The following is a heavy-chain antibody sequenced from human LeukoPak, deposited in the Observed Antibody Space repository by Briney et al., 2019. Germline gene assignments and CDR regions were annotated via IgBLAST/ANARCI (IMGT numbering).Heavy chain of an antibody. J-gene: IGHJ4*02. CDR3: AKATTAIVVDNFFDY. D-gene: IGHD3-22*01. CDR2: ISGNGGAT. CDR1: GFTFSNAW. Sequence: AGGSLRLSCAASGFTFSNAWMSWVRQAPGKGLEWVSAISGNGGATYYADSVKGRFTISRDNSKNTLHLQMNSLRAEDTALYYCAKATTAIVVDNFFDYWGQGTLVSVSS. V-gene: IGHV3-23*01.